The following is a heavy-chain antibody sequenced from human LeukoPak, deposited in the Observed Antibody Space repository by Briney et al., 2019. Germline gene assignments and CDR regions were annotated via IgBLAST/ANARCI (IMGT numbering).Heavy chain of an antibody. Sequence: GGSLRLSCAASGFTFSSYSMNWVRQAPGKGLEWVSSISSSSSYIYYAGSVKGRFTISRDNAKNSLYLQMNSMRAEDTAVYYCARDYDFWSGPTSGYFDYWGQGTLVTVSS. D-gene: IGHD3-3*01. CDR2: ISSSSSYI. J-gene: IGHJ4*02. CDR1: GFTFSSYS. CDR3: ARDYDFWSGPTSGYFDY. V-gene: IGHV3-21*01.